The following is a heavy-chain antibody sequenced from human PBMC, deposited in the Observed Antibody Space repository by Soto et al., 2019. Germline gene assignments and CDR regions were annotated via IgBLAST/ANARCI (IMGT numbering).Heavy chain of an antibody. Sequence: GESRRLSWITSGFTVSNFWMSWVRQAPGKGLEWVANIKHDGSQSYYEDSVKGRFTISRDNAKNSLYLQVNSLRVDDTAVYFCARLLLYSTSGRGWFDPRGQGTLVTVSS. CDR3: ARLLLYSTSGRGWFDP. D-gene: IGHD2-2*02. CDR1: GFTVSNFW. CDR2: IKHDGSQS. J-gene: IGHJ5*02. V-gene: IGHV3-7*03.